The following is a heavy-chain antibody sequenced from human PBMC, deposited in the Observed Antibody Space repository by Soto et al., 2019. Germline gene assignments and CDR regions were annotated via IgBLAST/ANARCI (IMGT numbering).Heavy chain of an antibody. J-gene: IGHJ4*02. D-gene: IGHD3-9*01. CDR1: GASISSGGDY. CDR3: SSTIDVVSGYSPYFDF. V-gene: IGHV4-31*03. Sequence: QLQLQESGPGLVKPSETLSLTCTVSGASISSGGDYWSWIRQHPGKGLEWIGYIYYSGSADYNPSLKSRVTMSVDTSKNQFSLKLSSVPAADTAIYYCSSTIDVVSGYSPYFDFWGQGILVTVSS. CDR2: IYYSGSA.